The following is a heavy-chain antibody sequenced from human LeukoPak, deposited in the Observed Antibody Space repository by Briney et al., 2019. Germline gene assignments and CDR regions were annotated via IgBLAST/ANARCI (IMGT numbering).Heavy chain of an antibody. CDR1: GFIFRNYA. D-gene: IGHD2-15*01. CDR3: AKGRGSSTRWCFDF. J-gene: IGHJ4*02. CDR2: GSHDGRNK. V-gene: IGHV3-30*18. Sequence: GRSLTLSCVASGFIFRNYAMHWVRQAPGKGLEWVAVGSHDGRNKIYGDSVKGRSTISRDNSKNTVFLQMDKLRPEDTAFYYCAKGRGSSTRWCFDFWGQGTLVTVSS.